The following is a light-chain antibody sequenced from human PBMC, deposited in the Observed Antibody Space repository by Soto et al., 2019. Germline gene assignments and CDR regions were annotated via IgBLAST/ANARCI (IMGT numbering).Light chain of an antibody. CDR1: QSVSYN. Sequence: EIVMTQSAAALCLSPGERHTLSCRASQSVSYNLAWYQQKPGQAPRLLIYGVSTRATGIPARFSGSGSGTEFTLTISSLQSEDSPFYYCQQYNNWPQTFGQGTKVDIK. J-gene: IGKJ1*01. V-gene: IGKV3-15*01. CDR2: GVS. CDR3: QQYNNWPQT.